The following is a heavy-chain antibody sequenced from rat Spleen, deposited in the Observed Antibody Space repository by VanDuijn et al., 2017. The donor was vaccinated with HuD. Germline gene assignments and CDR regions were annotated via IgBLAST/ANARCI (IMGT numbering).Heavy chain of an antibody. CDR1: GFSLTSYS. D-gene: IGHD1-2*01. CDR2: MWYDGDT. J-gene: IGHJ4*01. CDR3: TRDGSYSSYFSHYYVMDA. V-gene: IGHV2-63*01. Sequence: QVQLKESGPGLVQPSQTLSLTCTVSGFSLTSYSVSWVRQPSGKGPEWMGRMWYDGDTAYNSALKSRLSISRDTSKNQVFLKMNSLQTDDTGTYYCTRDGSYSSYFSHYYVMDAWGQGASVTVSS.